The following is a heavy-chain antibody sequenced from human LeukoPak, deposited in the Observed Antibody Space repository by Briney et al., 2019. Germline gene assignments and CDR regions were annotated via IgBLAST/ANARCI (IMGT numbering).Heavy chain of an antibody. CDR3: ARDNVGGYNFDY. J-gene: IGHJ4*02. V-gene: IGHV4-59*01. D-gene: IGHD5-24*01. Sequence: SETVSLTCAVYGGSFSGYYWSWIRQPPGKGLEWIGYIYYSGSTNYNPSLKSRVTLSVDTSKNQFSLKLSSVTAADTAVYYCARDNVGGYNFDYWGQGTLVTVSS. CDR2: IYYSGST. CDR1: GGSFSGYY.